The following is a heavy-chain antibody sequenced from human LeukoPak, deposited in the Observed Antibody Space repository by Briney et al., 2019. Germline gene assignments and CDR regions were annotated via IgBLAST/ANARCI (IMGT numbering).Heavy chain of an antibody. D-gene: IGHD3-10*01. Sequence: PGGSLRLSCAASGFTFSSYSMNWVRQAPGKGLEWVSYISSSSSTIYYADSVKGRFTISRDNAKNSLYLQMNSLRAEDTAVYYCARGPYASGSYGRRGWVHYMDVWDKGTTVTVSS. J-gene: IGHJ6*03. CDR3: ARGPYASGSYGRRGWVHYMDV. CDR2: ISSSSSTI. CDR1: GFTFSSYS. V-gene: IGHV3-48*04.